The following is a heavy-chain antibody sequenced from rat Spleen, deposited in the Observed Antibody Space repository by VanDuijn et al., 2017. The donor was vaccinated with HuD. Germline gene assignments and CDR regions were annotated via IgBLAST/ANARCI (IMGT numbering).Heavy chain of an antibody. CDR1: GFTFSDYT. D-gene: IGHD1-12*02. CDR3: ARSITMMVARYVMDA. Sequence: EVQLVESGGGLVPPGRSLELSCAASGFTFSDYTMAWVRQAPKKGLEWVAAIIYDGSNTFYRDSVMGRFTISRDDGESTVYLQMNSLRSEDTATYYCARSITMMVARYVMDAWGQGASVTVSS. V-gene: IGHV5S10*01. CDR2: IIYDGSNT. J-gene: IGHJ4*01.